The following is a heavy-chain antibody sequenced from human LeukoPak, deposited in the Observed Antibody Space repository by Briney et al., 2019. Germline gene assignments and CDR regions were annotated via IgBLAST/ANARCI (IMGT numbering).Heavy chain of an antibody. J-gene: IGHJ4*02. Sequence: ASVKVSCKASGYTFTSYGISWVRQAPGQGLEWMGWISAYNGNTNYAQKLQGRVTMTTDTSTSTAYMELRSLRSDDTAVYYCARVAVEYYDFWSGYPDDYWGQGTLVTVSS. CDR2: ISAYNGNT. D-gene: IGHD3-3*01. CDR3: ARVAVEYYDFWSGYPDDY. V-gene: IGHV1-18*01. CDR1: GYTFTSYG.